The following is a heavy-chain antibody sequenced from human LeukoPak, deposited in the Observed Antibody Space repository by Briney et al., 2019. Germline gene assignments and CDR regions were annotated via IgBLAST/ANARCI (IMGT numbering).Heavy chain of an antibody. CDR3: ARDSWDYIAMDV. V-gene: IGHV3-7*01. J-gene: IGHJ6*02. CDR1: GFTFSSYW. D-gene: IGHD4/OR15-4a*01. CDR2: MNIDGSEK. Sequence: GGSLRLSCAASGFTFSSYWMGWVRQAPGKRLEWVANMNIDGSEKYYADSAKGRFTISRDNARNSVYLQMNSLRVEDTAVYYCARDSWDYIAMDVWGPGTTVTVSS.